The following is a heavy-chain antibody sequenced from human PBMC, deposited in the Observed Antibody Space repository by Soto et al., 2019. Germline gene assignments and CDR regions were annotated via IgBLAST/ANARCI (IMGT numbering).Heavy chain of an antibody. CDR2: ISPNVEGI. J-gene: IGHJ4*02. D-gene: IGHD4-4*01. CDR1: GLTGTDNG. Sequence: EVKLLESGGGLVKPGGSLRLSCGVIGLTGTDNGVTWFRQHQGRGSEWVSAISPNVEGIWSADSVKGRFTISRDISRNTVFLQMDSLRAEDTAVYYCAKDRQYPRDYFHYCGQGTLVTVSS. CDR3: AKDRQYPRDYFHY. V-gene: IGHV3-23*01.